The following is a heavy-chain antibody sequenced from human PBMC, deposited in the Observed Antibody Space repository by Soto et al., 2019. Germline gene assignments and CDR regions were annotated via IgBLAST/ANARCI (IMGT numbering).Heavy chain of an antibody. CDR1: GFTFSSYG. CDR3: AKEEYLFQWLVHPFDY. V-gene: IGHV3-30*18. CDR2: ISYDGSNK. D-gene: IGHD6-19*01. Sequence: QVQLVESGGGVVQPGRSLRLSCAASGFTFSSYGMHWVRQAPGKGLEWVAVISYDGSNKYYADSVKGRFTISRDNSKNTLYLQMNSLRAEDTAVYYCAKEEYLFQWLVHPFDYWGQGTLVTVSS. J-gene: IGHJ4*02.